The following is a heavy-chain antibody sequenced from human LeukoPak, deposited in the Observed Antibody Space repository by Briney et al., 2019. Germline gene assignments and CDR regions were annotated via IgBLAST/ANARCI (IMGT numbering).Heavy chain of an antibody. CDR3: ARHGSTYALRN. V-gene: IGHV4-59*08. CDR2: IYYSGST. Sequence: SETLSLTCTVSGGSINSYYWSWIRQPPRKGLDWIGYIYYSGSTNYNPSLKSRVTISVDTTKNQFSLKLSSVTAADTAVYYCARHGSTYALRNWGQGTLVTVSS. J-gene: IGHJ4*02. CDR1: GGSINSYY. D-gene: IGHD2-2*01.